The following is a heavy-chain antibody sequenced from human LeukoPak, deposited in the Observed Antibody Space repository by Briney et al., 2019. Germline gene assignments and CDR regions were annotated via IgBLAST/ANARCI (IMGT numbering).Heavy chain of an antibody. CDR2: ISSSSSYI. CDR1: GFTFSSYS. V-gene: IGHV3-21*01. J-gene: IGHJ4*02. Sequence: GGSLRLSCAASGFTFSSYSMNWVRQAPGKGLEWVSSISSSSSYIYYADSVKGRFTISRDNAKNSLYLQMNSLRAEDTAVYYCAREAPYYYDSSGYLDYWGQGTLVTVSS. D-gene: IGHD3-22*01. CDR3: AREAPYYYDSSGYLDY.